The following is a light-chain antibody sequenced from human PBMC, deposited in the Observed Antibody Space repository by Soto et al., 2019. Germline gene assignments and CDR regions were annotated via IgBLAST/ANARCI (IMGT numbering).Light chain of an antibody. Sequence: QAVVTQPPSASGTPGQRVTISCSGSSSNIGSNTVNWYQQLPRTAPKLLIYSNNQRPSGVPDRFSGSKSGTSASLAISGLQSEDEADYYCATWDDSLNVVFGGGTKLTVL. CDR2: SNN. CDR3: ATWDDSLNVV. J-gene: IGLJ2*01. CDR1: SSNIGSNT. V-gene: IGLV1-44*01.